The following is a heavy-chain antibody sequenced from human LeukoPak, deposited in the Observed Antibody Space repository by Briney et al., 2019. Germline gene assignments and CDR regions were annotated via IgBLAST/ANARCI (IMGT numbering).Heavy chain of an antibody. CDR2: MNPNSGNT. V-gene: IGHV1-8*01. CDR1: GYTFTTYD. J-gene: IGHJ4*02. CDR3: ARANYYGSGKKDLDY. D-gene: IGHD3-10*01. Sequence: GASVKVSCKASGYTFTTYDINWVRQATGQGLEWMGWMNPNSGNTGYAQKFQGRVTMTRNTSMSTAYMELSSLRSEDTAVFYCARANYYGSGKKDLDYWGQGTLVTVSS.